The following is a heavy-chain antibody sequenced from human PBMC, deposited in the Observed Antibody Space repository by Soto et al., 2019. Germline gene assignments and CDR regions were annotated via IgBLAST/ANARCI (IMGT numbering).Heavy chain of an antibody. CDR3: AKYRGSSYNYNPFDA. CDR1: GLTINGYA. CDR2: ISGSGGST. J-gene: IGHJ3*01. V-gene: IGHV3-23*01. D-gene: IGHD5-12*01. Sequence: GGSLRLSCEGTGLTINGYAMAWVRHAPEKGLEWVSSISGSGGSTYYAESVKGRFTISRDNSKNTLDLQLNSLRAEDTAVYYCAKYRGSSYNYNPFDAWGKGTMVTVSS.